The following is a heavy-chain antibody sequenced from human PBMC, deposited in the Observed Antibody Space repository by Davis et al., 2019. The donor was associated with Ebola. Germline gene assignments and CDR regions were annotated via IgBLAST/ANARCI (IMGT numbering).Heavy chain of an antibody. CDR2: ISGSGGST. CDR3: ANPPPPYSSSWTYYYYGMDV. V-gene: IGHV3-23*01. Sequence: GESLKISCAASGFTFSSYAMSWVRQAPGKGLEWVSAISGSGGSTYYADSVKGRFTISRDNSKNTLYLQMNSLRAEDTAVYYCANPPPPYSSSWTYYYYGMDVWGLGTTVTVSS. CDR1: GFTFSSYA. D-gene: IGHD6-13*01. J-gene: IGHJ6*02.